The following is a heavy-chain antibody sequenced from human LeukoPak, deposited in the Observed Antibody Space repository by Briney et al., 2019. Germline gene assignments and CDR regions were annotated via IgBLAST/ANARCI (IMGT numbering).Heavy chain of an antibody. Sequence: GGSLRLSCAASGFTFSSYGMHWVRQAPGKGLEWVAVISYDGSNKYYADSVKGRFTISRDNSKNTLYLQMNSLRAEDTAAYYCAKAPRIAAADVVDYWGQGTLVTVSS. CDR2: ISYDGSNK. CDR3: AKAPRIAAADVVDY. CDR1: GFTFSSYG. J-gene: IGHJ4*02. V-gene: IGHV3-30*18. D-gene: IGHD6-13*01.